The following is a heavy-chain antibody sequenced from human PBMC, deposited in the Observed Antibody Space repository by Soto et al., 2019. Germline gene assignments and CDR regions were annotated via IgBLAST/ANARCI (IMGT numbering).Heavy chain of an antibody. Sequence: SETLSLTCTVSGGSISSDGYYWSWIRQHPGKGLEWIGYIYYSGITYYNPSLKSRATISVDTSKNQFSLKLSSVTAADTAIYYCATRITVFGLLIPPFDPWGQGTQVTVSS. CDR1: GGSISSDGYY. V-gene: IGHV4-31*03. J-gene: IGHJ5*02. CDR2: IYYSGIT. CDR3: ATRITVFGLLIPPFDP. D-gene: IGHD3-3*01.